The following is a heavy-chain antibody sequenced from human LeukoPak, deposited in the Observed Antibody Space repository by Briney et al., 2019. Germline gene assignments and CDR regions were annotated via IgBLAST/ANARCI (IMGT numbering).Heavy chain of an antibody. CDR2: IYYSGST. J-gene: IGHJ3*02. CDR3: ARMLPGIAAAGTGNAFDI. CDR1: GGSISSYY. V-gene: IGHV4-59*12. D-gene: IGHD6-13*01. Sequence: SETLSLTCTVSGGSISSYYWSWIRQPPGKGLEWIGYIYYSGSTNYNPSLKSRVTISVDTSKNQFSLKLSSVTAADTAVYYCARMLPGIAAAGTGNAFDIWGQGSMVTVSS.